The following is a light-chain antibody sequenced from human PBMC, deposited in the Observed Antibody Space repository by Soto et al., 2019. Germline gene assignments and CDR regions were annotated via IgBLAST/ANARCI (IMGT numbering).Light chain of an antibody. CDR3: QQRLT. J-gene: IGKJ3*01. Sequence: EIVLTQSPATLSLSPGERATLSCRASQSVSSYLAWYQQKPGQAPRLLIYDASNRATGIPARFSGSGSGTDFTLTISSLEPEDFAVYYSQQRLTFGTGTPVEIK. V-gene: IGKV3-11*01. CDR2: DAS. CDR1: QSVSSY.